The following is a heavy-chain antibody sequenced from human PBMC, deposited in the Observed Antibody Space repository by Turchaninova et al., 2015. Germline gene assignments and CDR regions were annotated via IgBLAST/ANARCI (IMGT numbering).Heavy chain of an antibody. CDR1: GGSISSSPSH. D-gene: IGHD4-23*01. J-gene: IGHJ4*02. CDR3: AREGDDYGGNGPIYY. CDR2: NDYTGRS. V-gene: IGHV4-39*01. Sequence: QLQPQESGPRLVKPSETLSTPCTVSGGSISSSPSHWGWVRQSPGKGLGCIGTNDYTGRSTYSPSRKSRVTISVDTSKNQFSLKLSSVTAADTAMYYCAREGDDYGGNGPIYYWGQGTLVTVSS.